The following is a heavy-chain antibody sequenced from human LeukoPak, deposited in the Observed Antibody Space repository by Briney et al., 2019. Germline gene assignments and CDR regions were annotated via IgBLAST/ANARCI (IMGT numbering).Heavy chain of an antibody. J-gene: IGHJ6*02. V-gene: IGHV3-30-3*01. CDR1: GFTFSSYA. CDR3: ARVPVLLGSSGYYYPYYYYGMDV. Sequence: GGSLRLSCAASGFTFSSYAMHWVRQAPGKGLEWVAVISCDGSNKYYADSVKGRFTISRDNSKNTLYLQMNSLRAEDTAVYYCARVPVLLGSSGYYYPYYYYGMDVWGQGTTVTVSS. D-gene: IGHD3-22*01. CDR2: ISCDGSNK.